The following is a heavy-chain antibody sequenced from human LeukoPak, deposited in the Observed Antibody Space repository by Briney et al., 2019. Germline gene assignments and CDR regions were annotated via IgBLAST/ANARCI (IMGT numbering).Heavy chain of an antibody. CDR2: ISSSSSYI. CDR1: GFTFSSYS. J-gene: IGHJ4*02. D-gene: IGHD6-13*01. CDR3: ARDPPPRRGSTPRYFDY. V-gene: IGHV3-21*01. Sequence: KAGGSLRLSCAASGFTFSSYSMNWVRQAPGKGLEWVSSISSSSSYIYYANSVKGRFTISRDNAKNSLYLQMNSLRAEDTAVYYCARDPPPRRGSTPRYFDYWGQGTLVTVSS.